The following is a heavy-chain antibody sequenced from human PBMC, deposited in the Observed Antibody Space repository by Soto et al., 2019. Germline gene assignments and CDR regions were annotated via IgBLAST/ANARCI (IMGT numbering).Heavy chain of an antibody. CDR3: AKDEAAAGIGGVEC. D-gene: IGHD6-13*01. Sequence: WGSRRLSCAASGFTFSSYGMHWVRQAPGKGLEWVAVISYDVSNKYYADSVKGRFTISRDNSKNTLYLQMNSLRAEDTAVYYCAKDEAAAGIGGVECWGKGNMVNVSS. CDR1: GFTFSSYG. V-gene: IGHV3-30*18. CDR2: ISYDVSNK. J-gene: IGHJ4*02.